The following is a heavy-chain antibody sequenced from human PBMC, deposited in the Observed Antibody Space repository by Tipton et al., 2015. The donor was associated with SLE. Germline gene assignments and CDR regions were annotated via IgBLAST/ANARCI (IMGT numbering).Heavy chain of an antibody. CDR3: TRDSGYSYGFDY. J-gene: IGHJ4*02. Sequence: SLRLSCVASGFTFNNHGMHWVRQASGKGLEWVAFIRSDGSNQYYADSVKGRFTISRDNAKNSLYLQMNSLRAEDTAVYYCTRDSGYSYGFDYWGQGTLVTVSS. D-gene: IGHD5-18*01. V-gene: IGHV3-30*02. CDR1: GFTFNNHG. CDR2: IRSDGSNQ.